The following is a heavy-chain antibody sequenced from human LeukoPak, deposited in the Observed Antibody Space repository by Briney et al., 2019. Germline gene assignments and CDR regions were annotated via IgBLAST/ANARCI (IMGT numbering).Heavy chain of an antibody. Sequence: SETLSLTCTVSGGSISSYYWSWIRQPPGKGLEWIGYIYYSGSTNYNPSLKSRVTISVDTSKNQFSLKLSSVTAADTAVYYCARGSRYYYYGMDVWGQGTTVTVSS. J-gene: IGHJ6*02. CDR3: ARGSRYYYYGMDV. CDR2: IYYSGST. CDR1: GGSISSYY. V-gene: IGHV4-59*01.